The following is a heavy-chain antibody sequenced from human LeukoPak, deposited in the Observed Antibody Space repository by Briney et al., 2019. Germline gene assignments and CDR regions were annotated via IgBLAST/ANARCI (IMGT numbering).Heavy chain of an antibody. Sequence: FDDXAMXWVXQAXGKGLEWVSGISWNSGSIGYADSVKGRFTISRDNAKNSLYLQMNSLRAEDTALYYCAKELGGEGAFDIWGQGTMVTVSS. J-gene: IGHJ3*02. CDR3: AKELGGEGAFDI. CDR1: FDDXA. CDR2: ISWNSGSI. D-gene: IGHD3-16*01. V-gene: IGHV3-9*01.